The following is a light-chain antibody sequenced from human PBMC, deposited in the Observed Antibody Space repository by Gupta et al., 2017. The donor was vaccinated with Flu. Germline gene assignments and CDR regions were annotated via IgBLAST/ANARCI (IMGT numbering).Light chain of an antibody. J-gene: IGLJ1*01. CDR1: SSDVGNFNL. V-gene: IGLV2-23*02. CDR3: CSHAGGSSYV. Sequence: QSAITQQAHVYGSHGGTITISCSGTSSDVGNFNLVSWYQQLPGKAPKLIIYDVNKRPSGVSNRFSASKSGNTASLTISGLQAEDEADYFCCSHAGGSSYVFGTGTEVTVL. CDR2: DVN.